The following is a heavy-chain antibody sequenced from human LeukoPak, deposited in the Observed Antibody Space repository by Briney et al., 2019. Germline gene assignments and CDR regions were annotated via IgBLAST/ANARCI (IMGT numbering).Heavy chain of an antibody. CDR1: GFTFNNYW. J-gene: IGHJ4*02. V-gene: IGHV3-7*05. Sequence: GGSLRLSCAASGFTFNNYWMSRVRQAPGKGPECVANIKQDGSEKFYVGSVKGRFTISRDNAKNSLYLQMNSLRAEDTAVYYCARPSRGSTPDYWGQGTLVTVSS. D-gene: IGHD1-26*01. CDR3: ARPSRGSTPDY. CDR2: IKQDGSEK.